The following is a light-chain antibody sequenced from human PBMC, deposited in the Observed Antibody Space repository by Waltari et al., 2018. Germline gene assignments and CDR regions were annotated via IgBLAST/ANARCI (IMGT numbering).Light chain of an antibody. CDR1: QAISSW. J-gene: IGKJ1*01. V-gene: IGKV1-12*01. CDR2: HAS. Sequence: EIQMTQSPSSVSASVGDRVTITCRASQAISSWVAWYQQKPGNSPNLLIYHASNLQSGVPSRFSGSGSGTDFTLTISSLRPEDSATYYCQQGSAFPPTFGQGTKVEVK. CDR3: QQGSAFPPT.